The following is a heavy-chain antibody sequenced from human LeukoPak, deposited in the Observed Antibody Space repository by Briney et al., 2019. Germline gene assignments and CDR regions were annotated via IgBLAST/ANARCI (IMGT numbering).Heavy chain of an antibody. V-gene: IGHV4-30-4*01. CDR3: ARGPDSSGYYYFDY. CDR2: IYYSGST. CDR1: GGSISSGDYY. Sequence: SQTLSLTCTVSGGSISSGDYYWSWIRQPPGKGLEWIGYIYYSGSTYYNPSLKSRVTISVDTSKNQFSLKLSSVTAADTAVYYCARGPDSSGYYYFDYWGQGTLVTVAS. D-gene: IGHD3-22*01. J-gene: IGHJ4*02.